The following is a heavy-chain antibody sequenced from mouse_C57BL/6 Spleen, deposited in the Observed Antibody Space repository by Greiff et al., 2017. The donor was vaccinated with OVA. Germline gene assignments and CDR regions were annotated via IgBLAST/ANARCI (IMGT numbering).Heavy chain of an antibody. CDR2: IYPGDGDT. D-gene: IGHD1-1*01. J-gene: IGHJ2*01. Sequence: VQLQQSGAELVKPGASVKISCKASGYAFSSYWMNWVKQRPGKGLEWIGQIYPGDGDTNYNGKFKGKATLTADKSSSTDYMQLSSLTSEDSAVYFCARGPNYSSKGYFDYWGQGTTLTVSS. V-gene: IGHV1-80*01. CDR1: GYAFSSYW. CDR3: ARGPNYSSKGYFDY.